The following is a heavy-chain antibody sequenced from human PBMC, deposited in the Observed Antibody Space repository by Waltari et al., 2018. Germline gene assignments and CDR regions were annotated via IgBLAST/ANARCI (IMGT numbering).Heavy chain of an antibody. CDR1: GFTFSSYG. Sequence: QVQLVESGGGVVQPGGSLRLSCAASGFTFSSYGMHWVRQAPGKGLGWVAFIRYDGSNKYDADSVKGRFTISRDNSKNTLYLQMNSLRAEDTAVYYCAISIYHDAFDIWGQGTMVTVSS. V-gene: IGHV3-30*02. CDR2: IRYDGSNK. CDR3: AISIYHDAFDI. D-gene: IGHD3-16*02. J-gene: IGHJ3*02.